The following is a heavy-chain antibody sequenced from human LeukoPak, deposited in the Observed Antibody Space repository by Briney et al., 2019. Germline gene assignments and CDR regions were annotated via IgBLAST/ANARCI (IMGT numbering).Heavy chain of an antibody. CDR1: GGSISSYY. V-gene: IGHV4-59*08. J-gene: IGHJ4*02. Sequence: SETLSLTCTVSGGSISSYYWSWIRQSPGKGLEWIGYIYYSGSTNYNPSLKSRVTISVDTSKNQFSLKLSSVTAADTAVYYCARTQYGGYVNYWGQGTLVTVSS. D-gene: IGHD2-15*01. CDR2: IYYSGST. CDR3: ARTQYGGYVNY.